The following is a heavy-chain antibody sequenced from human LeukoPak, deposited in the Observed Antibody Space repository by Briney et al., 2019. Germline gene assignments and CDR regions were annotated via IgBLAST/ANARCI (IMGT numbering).Heavy chain of an antibody. J-gene: IGHJ4*02. Sequence: PSETLSLTCAVSGGSISSGGYSWSWIRQPPGKGLEWIGYIYHSGSTYYNPSLKSRVTISVDRSKNQFSLKLSSVTAADTAVYYCAALYGDYDGVYWGQGTLVTVSS. CDR2: IYHSGST. V-gene: IGHV4-30-2*01. D-gene: IGHD4-17*01. CDR3: AALYGDYDGVY. CDR1: GGSISSGGYS.